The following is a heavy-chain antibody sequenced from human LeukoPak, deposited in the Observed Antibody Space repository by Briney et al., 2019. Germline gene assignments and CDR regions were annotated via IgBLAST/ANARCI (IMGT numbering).Heavy chain of an antibody. V-gene: IGHV1-46*01. CDR2: INPSGGST. CDR1: GHTVTSYY. J-gene: IGHJ4*02. CDR3: ANLGSGSGGY. Sequence: ASVKVSCKASGHTVTSYYMHWVRQAPGQGLEWMGIINPSGGSTSYAQKFQGRVTMTRDTSTSTVYMELSSLRSEDTAVYYCANLGSGSGGYWGQGTLVTVSS. D-gene: IGHD3-10*01.